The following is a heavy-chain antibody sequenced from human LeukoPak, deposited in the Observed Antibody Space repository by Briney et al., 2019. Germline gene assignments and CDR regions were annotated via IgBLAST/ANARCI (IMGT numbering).Heavy chain of an antibody. J-gene: IGHJ4*02. D-gene: IGHD6-6*01. CDR1: GFSFSGHW. V-gene: IGHV3-74*01. CDR2: ISPTGSTT. CDR3: ARGPNSNWSGLDF. Sequence: GGSLRLSCTASGFSFSGHWMHWARQLPGKGLVWVSRISPTGSTTSYADSVKGRFTASRDNAKNTLYLQVNNLRAEDTAVYYCARGPNSNWSGLDFWGQGTLLTVSS.